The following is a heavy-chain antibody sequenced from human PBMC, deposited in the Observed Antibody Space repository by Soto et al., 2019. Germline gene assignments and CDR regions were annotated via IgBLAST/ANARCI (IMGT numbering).Heavy chain of an antibody. V-gene: IGHV3-48*01. J-gene: IGHJ1*01. D-gene: IGHD4-17*01. CDR1: GFTFSTYS. CDR2: ISSSSTTI. Sequence: EVQLVESGGGLVQPGGSLRLSCAASGFTFSTYSMNWVRQAPGKGLEWVSYISSSSTTIYYADSVKGRFTISRDNAKNSLYLQMNSRRAEDTAVYYCARGLSGDQREYFQYWGQGTLVTVSS. CDR3: ARGLSGDQREYFQY.